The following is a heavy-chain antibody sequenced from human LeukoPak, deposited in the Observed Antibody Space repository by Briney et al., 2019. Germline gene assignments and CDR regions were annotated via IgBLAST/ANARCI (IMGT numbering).Heavy chain of an antibody. J-gene: IGHJ3*02. CDR1: GFTFGDFA. V-gene: IGHV3-49*04. CDR2: IRSKAYGGTT. CDR3: TRALSYGDMCHAFDI. D-gene: IGHD4-17*01. Sequence: PGRSLRLSCTASGFTFGDFAMSWVRRAPGKGLEWVNFIRSKAYGGTTEYAASVKDRFTISRDDSRSIAYLQMNSLKTEDTAIYYCTRALSYGDMCHAFDIWGQGTMVTVSS.